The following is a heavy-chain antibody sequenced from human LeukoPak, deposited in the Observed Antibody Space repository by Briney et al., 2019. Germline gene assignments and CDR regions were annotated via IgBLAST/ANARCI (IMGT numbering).Heavy chain of an antibody. V-gene: IGHV3-21*01. Sequence: PGGSLRLSCAASGFTFSSYSMNWARQAPGKGLEWVSSISSSSSYIYYADSVKGRLTISRDNAKNSLYLQMNSLRAEDTAVYYCARDQGGYSYTFDYWGQGTLVTVSS. D-gene: IGHD5-18*01. J-gene: IGHJ4*02. CDR2: ISSSSSYI. CDR1: GFTFSSYS. CDR3: ARDQGGYSYTFDY.